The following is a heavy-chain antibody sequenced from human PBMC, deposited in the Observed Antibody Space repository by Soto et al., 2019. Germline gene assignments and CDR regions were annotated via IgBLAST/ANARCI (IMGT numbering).Heavy chain of an antibody. CDR2: IWYDGSNN. CDR3: ARDERGAFDY. Sequence: QVQLVESGGGAVQPGRSLRLSCAASGFTFSSYGMHWVRQAPGKGLEWVALIWYDGSNNYYADSVKGRFTISRDNSKNTLYLQMNSLRAEDTAVYYCARDERGAFDYWGQGTLVTVSS. V-gene: IGHV3-33*01. J-gene: IGHJ4*02. D-gene: IGHD1-1*01. CDR1: GFTFSSYG.